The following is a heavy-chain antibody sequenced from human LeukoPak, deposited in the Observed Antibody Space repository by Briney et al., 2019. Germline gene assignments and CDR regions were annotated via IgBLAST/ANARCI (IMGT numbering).Heavy chain of an antibody. CDR1: GFTFSSYG. J-gene: IGHJ4*02. Sequence: GKSLRLSCAASGFTFSSYGMHWVRQAPGKGLEWVAVISSDGSSKYYIDSVKGRFTISRDNAKNSLYLQMNSLRAEDTALYYCAKDAYYDFWSGSVGHFDYWGQGTLVTVSS. D-gene: IGHD3-3*01. CDR2: ISSDGSSK. V-gene: IGHV3-30*18. CDR3: AKDAYYDFWSGSVGHFDY.